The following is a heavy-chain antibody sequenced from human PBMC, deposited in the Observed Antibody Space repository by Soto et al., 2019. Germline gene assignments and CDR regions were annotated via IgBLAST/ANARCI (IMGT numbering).Heavy chain of an antibody. D-gene: IGHD6-13*01. Sequence: GGSQRLSYAASGFTFAGYAVNWVRLAPGKGLEWVSAISGTGYNTYYADSVKGRFTISRDNTKNTLYLQMNSLRAEDTAVYYCAKAGFSSSWSPTYFDYWGQGTLVTVSS. CDR1: GFTFAGYA. J-gene: IGHJ4*02. CDR2: ISGTGYNT. CDR3: AKAGFSSSWSPTYFDY. V-gene: IGHV3-23*01.